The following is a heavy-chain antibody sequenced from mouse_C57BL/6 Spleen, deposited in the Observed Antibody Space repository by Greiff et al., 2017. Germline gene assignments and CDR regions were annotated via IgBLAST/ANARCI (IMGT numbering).Heavy chain of an antibody. D-gene: IGHD1-1*01. Sequence: QVQLQQPGAELVRPGSSVKLSCKASGYTFTSYWMAWVKQRPGQGLEWIGNIYPSDSETHYNQKFKDKATLTVDKSSSTAYMQLSILTSEDSAVYYCARLPHYGSSYGFAYWGQGTLLTVSA. CDR3: ARLPHYGSSYGFAY. V-gene: IGHV1-61*01. CDR1: GYTFTSYW. J-gene: IGHJ3*01. CDR2: IYPSDSET.